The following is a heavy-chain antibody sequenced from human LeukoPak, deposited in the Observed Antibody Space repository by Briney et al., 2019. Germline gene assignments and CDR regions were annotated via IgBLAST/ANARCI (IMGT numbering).Heavy chain of an antibody. CDR1: GFTFGSYG. Sequence: PGGTLRLPCAASGFTFGSYGMSWVRHAPGKGLEWVSAISGSGGGTYYADSVKVRFTTSRDSSKNTVSLQMNSLRADDTAMYHCAKGGPSSYFEYWGQGILVTVSS. J-gene: IGHJ4*02. CDR3: AKGGPSSYFEY. V-gene: IGHV3-23*01. D-gene: IGHD6-6*01. CDR2: ISGSGGGT.